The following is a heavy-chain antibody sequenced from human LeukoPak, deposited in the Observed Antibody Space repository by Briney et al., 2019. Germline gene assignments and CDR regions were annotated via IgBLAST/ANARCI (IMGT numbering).Heavy chain of an antibody. V-gene: IGHV3-66*01. Sequence: GGSLRLSCAASGFTVSSNYISWVRQGPGKGLEWVSGIYSGGSTYYADSVKGRFTISRDNSKNTLYLQMSSLRAEDTAVYYCAREGGTYSYQFEYWGQGTQVTVSS. D-gene: IGHD1-26*01. J-gene: IGHJ4*02. CDR2: IYSGGST. CDR3: AREGGTYSYQFEY. CDR1: GFTVSSNY.